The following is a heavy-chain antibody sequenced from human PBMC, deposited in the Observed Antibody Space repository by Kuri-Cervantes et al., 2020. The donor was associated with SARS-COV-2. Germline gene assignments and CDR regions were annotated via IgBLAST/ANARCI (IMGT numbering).Heavy chain of an antibody. J-gene: IGHJ6*02. CDR2: ISSSGGYI. V-gene: IGHV3-21*01. CDR3: AREYYYDSSGYYPVGGYYYGMDV. Sequence: GESLKISCAASGFIFSTYSMSWVRQAPGKGLEWVSCISSSGGYIYYADSVKGRFTISRDNAKNTLYLQMNSLRAEDTAVYYCAREYYYDSSGYYPVGGYYYGMDVWGQGTTVTVSS. CDR1: GFIFSTYS. D-gene: IGHD3-22*01.